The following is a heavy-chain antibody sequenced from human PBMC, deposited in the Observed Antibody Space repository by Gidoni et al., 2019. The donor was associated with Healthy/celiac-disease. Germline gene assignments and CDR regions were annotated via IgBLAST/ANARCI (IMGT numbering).Heavy chain of an antibody. D-gene: IGHD6-13*01. CDR2: IYHSVST. CDR3: ARGGIAVALMGWFDP. Sequence: QLQLQESGPGLEKPSGTLSTTCAGSGGSSSSSNWWSWVRQPPGKGLEWIGDIYHSVSTNYNPSLKSRVTISVDKSKNQFSLKLSSVTAADTAVYYCARGGIAVALMGWFDPWGQGTLVTVSS. CDR1: GGSSSSSNW. V-gene: IGHV4-4*02. J-gene: IGHJ5*02.